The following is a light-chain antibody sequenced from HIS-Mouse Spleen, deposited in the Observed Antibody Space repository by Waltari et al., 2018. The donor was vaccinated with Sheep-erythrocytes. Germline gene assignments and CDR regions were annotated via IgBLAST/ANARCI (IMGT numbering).Light chain of an antibody. CDR1: QRVLYSSNNKNY. V-gene: IGKV4-1*01. CDR3: QQYYSTLT. Sequence: DIVMTQSPDSLAVSLGERANINCKSSQRVLYSSNNKNYLAWYQQKPGQPPKLLIYWASTRESGVPDRFSGSGSGTDFTLTISSLQAEDVAVYYCQQYYSTLTFGGGTKVEIK. CDR2: WAS. J-gene: IGKJ4*01.